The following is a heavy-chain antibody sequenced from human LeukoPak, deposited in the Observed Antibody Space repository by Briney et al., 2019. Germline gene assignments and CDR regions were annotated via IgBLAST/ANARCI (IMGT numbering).Heavy chain of an antibody. CDR3: ARDTYYYDSSGYLILGAYYYYYYMDV. D-gene: IGHD3-22*01. CDR2: ISAYNGNT. Sequence: GASVKVSCKASGYTFTSYGISWVRQAPGQGLEWMGWISAYNGNTNYAQKLQGRVTMTTDTSTSTAYMELRSLRSDDTAVYYCARDTYYYDSSGYLILGAYYYYYYMDVWGKGTTVTVSS. J-gene: IGHJ6*03. V-gene: IGHV1-18*01. CDR1: GYTFTSYG.